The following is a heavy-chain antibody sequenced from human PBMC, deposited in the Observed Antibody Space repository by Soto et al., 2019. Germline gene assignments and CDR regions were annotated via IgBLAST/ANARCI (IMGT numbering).Heavy chain of an antibody. CDR2: INPHSGGS. V-gene: IGHV1-2*02. CDR1: GYTFTGYF. CDR3: AITFGYSGYDWGFDY. J-gene: IGHJ4*02. Sequence: ASVKVSCKASGYTFTGYFMHWVRQAPGQGLEWMGWINPHSGGSDYAQRFQGRVTMTRDTSISTAYMELSRLRSDDTAVYYCAITFGYSGYDWGFDYWGQGTLVTVSS. D-gene: IGHD5-12*01.